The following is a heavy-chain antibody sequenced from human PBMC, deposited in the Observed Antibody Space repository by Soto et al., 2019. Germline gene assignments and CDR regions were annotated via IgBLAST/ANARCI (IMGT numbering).Heavy chain of an antibody. J-gene: IGHJ5*02. CDR3: ARVIAVAGTGWFDP. D-gene: IGHD6-19*01. V-gene: IGHV1-69*13. CDR2: IIPIFGTA. Sequence: AASVKVSCKASGGTFSSYAISWVRQAPGQGLEWMGGIIPIFGTANYAQKFQGRVTITADESTSTAYMELSSLRSEDTAVYYCARVIAVAGTGWFDPWGQGTLVTVSS. CDR1: GGTFSSYA.